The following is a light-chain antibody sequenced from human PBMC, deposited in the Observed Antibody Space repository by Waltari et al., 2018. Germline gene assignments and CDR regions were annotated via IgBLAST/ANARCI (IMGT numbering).Light chain of an antibody. CDR2: EVS. Sequence: QSALTQPASVSGSPGQSITISCTGTSSDVGSHNLVSWYHQHPGKAPKLMFYEVSKRPSGVSNRFSGSKSGNPASLPISGLQAEDEADYYCCSHAGSSTVVFGGGTKLTVL. CDR3: CSHAGSSTVV. CDR1: SSDVGSHNL. V-gene: IGLV2-23*02. J-gene: IGLJ2*01.